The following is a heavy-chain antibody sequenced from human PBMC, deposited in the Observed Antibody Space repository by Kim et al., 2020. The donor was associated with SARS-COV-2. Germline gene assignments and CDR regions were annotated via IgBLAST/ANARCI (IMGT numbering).Heavy chain of an antibody. CDR3: ARVDLQQWLVRWFDP. D-gene: IGHD6-19*01. J-gene: IGHJ5*02. Sequence: NPSLKSRVTISVDTSKNQFSLKLSSVTAADTAVYYCARVDLQQWLVRWFDPWGQGTLVTVSS. V-gene: IGHV4-59*01.